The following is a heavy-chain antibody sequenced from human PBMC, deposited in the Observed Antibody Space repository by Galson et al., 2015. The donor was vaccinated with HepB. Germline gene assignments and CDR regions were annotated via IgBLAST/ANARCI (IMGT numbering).Heavy chain of an antibody. V-gene: IGHV1-69*02. CDR3: ARMGPIAAAGFFDY. D-gene: IGHD6-13*01. J-gene: IGHJ4*02. CDR1: GGTFSSYT. CDR2: IIPILGIA. Sequence: SVKVSCKASGGTFSSYTISWVRQAPGQGLEWMGRIIPILGIANYAQKFQGRVTITADKSTSTAYMELSSLRSEDTAVYYCARMGPIAAAGFFDYWGQGTLVTVSS.